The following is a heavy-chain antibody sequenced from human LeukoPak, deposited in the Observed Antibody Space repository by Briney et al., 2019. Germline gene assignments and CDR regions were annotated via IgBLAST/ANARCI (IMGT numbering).Heavy chain of an antibody. J-gene: IGHJ4*02. V-gene: IGHV3-33*01. CDR3: ARDPTGMGYGSGYDY. CDR2: IWYDGSNK. Sequence: TGGSLRLSCAASGFTFSSYGMHWVRQAPGKGLEWVAVIWYDGSNKHYADSVKGRFTISRDNSKNTLYLQMNSLRAEDTAVYHCARDPTGMGYGSGYDYWGQGTLVTVSS. D-gene: IGHD6-19*01. CDR1: GFTFSSYG.